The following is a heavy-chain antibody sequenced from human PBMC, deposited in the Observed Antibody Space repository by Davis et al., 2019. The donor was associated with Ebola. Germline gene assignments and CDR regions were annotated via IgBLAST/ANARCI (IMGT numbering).Heavy chain of an antibody. Sequence: GGSLRLSCAASGFTFSSYAMSWVRQAPGKGLEWVSAISGSGGSTYYADSAKGRFTISRDKSKNTLYLQMNSLRAEDTAVYYCAKGACSGGSCYSIYYYYGMDVWGQGTTVTVSS. CDR3: AKGACSGGSCYSIYYYYGMDV. J-gene: IGHJ6*02. V-gene: IGHV3-23*01. CDR1: GFTFSSYA. CDR2: ISGSGGST. D-gene: IGHD2-15*01.